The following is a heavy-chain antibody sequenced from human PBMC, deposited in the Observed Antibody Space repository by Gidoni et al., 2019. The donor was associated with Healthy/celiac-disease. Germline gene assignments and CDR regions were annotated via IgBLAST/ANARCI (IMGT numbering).Heavy chain of an antibody. Sequence: EVQLVESGGGLVQPGGSLRLSCAASGFTFSSYWMSWVRQAPGKGLEWVANIKQDGSEKYYVDSVKGRFTISRDNAKNSLYLQMNSLRAEDTAVYYCARDEEYSSSWYLPRGYYGMDVWGKGTTVTVSS. V-gene: IGHV3-7*05. CDR3: ARDEEYSSSWYLPRGYYGMDV. D-gene: IGHD6-13*01. CDR2: IKQDGSEK. J-gene: IGHJ6*04. CDR1: GFTFSSYW.